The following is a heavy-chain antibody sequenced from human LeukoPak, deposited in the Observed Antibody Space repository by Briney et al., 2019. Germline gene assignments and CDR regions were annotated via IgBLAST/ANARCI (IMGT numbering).Heavy chain of an antibody. D-gene: IGHD5-18*01. Sequence: GGSLRLSCAASGFTFSSYSMNWVRQAPGKGLEWVSSISSSSSYIYYADSVKGRFTISRDNSKNTVYLQMTSLRTEDTAVYYCAKDAHTYGNNWFDPWGQGTLVTVSS. V-gene: IGHV3-21*01. CDR3: AKDAHTYGNNWFDP. CDR1: GFTFSSYS. CDR2: ISSSSSYI. J-gene: IGHJ5*02.